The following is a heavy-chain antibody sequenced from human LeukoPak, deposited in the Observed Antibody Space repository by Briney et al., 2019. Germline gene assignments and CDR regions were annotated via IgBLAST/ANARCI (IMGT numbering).Heavy chain of an antibody. CDR2: INHSGST. D-gene: IGHD3-10*01. J-gene: IGHJ4*02. CDR1: GGSFSGYY. CDR3: ARTRGRMVRGVIHRVNDY. Sequence: PSETLSLTCAVYGGSFSGYYWSWIRQPPGKGLEWIGEINHSGSTNYNPSLKSRVTISVDTSKNQFSLKLSSVTAADTAAYYCARTRGRMVRGVIHRVNDYWGQGTLVTVSS. V-gene: IGHV4-34*01.